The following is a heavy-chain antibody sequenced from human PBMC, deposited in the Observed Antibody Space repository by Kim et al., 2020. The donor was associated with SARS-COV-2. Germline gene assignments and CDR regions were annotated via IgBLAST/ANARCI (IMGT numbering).Heavy chain of an antibody. CDR1: GGTFSSYA. Sequence: SVKVSCKASGGTFSSYAISWVRQAPGQGLEWMGGIIPIFGTANYAQKFQGRVTITADESTSTAYMELSSLRSEDTAVYYCARVGIAARPSPFEGYYYYGMDVWGQGTTVTVSS. CDR3: ARVGIAARPSPFEGYYYYGMDV. V-gene: IGHV1-69*13. D-gene: IGHD6-6*01. J-gene: IGHJ6*02. CDR2: IIPIFGTA.